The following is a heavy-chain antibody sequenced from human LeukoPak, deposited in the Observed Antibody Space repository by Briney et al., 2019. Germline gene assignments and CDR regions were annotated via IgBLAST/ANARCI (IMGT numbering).Heavy chain of an antibody. J-gene: IGHJ4*02. CDR1: GFTFSSYA. D-gene: IGHD1-26*01. CDR2: ISGSGGST. Sequence: GGSLRLSCAASGFTFSSYAMSWVRQAPGKGLEWVSAISGSGGSTYYADSVKGRFTISRDNSKNTLYLQMNSLRAEDTAVYYCAKGPLGGSYYLDDYWGQGTLVTVSS. V-gene: IGHV3-23*01. CDR3: AKGPLGGSYYLDDY.